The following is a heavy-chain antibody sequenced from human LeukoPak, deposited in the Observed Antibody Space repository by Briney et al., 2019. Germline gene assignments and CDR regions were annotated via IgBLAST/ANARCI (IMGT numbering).Heavy chain of an antibody. CDR1: GFTFSSYA. CDR2: ISGSGGST. V-gene: IGHV3-23*01. CDR3: AKESSEIVVVNHFDY. Sequence: GGSLRLSCAASGFTFSSYAMSWVRQAPGKGLEWVSAISGSGGSTYYADSVKGRFTISRDNSKNTLYLQMNSLRAEDTAVYYCAKESSEIVVVNHFDYWSQGTLVTVSS. J-gene: IGHJ4*02. D-gene: IGHD2-2*01.